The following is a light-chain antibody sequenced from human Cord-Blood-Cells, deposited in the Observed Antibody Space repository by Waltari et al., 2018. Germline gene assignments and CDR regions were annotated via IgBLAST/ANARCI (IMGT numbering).Light chain of an antibody. Sequence: EIVLTQSPGTLSLSPGERATLSCRASQSVSSSYLAWYQQKPGQAPRLLIYGASSRATGSPDRFSGSGSGTDFTLTISRLEPEDFAVYYCQQYGSSSLMYTFGQGTKLEIK. V-gene: IGKV3-20*01. CDR3: QQYGSSSLMYT. CDR1: QSVSSSY. CDR2: GAS. J-gene: IGKJ2*01.